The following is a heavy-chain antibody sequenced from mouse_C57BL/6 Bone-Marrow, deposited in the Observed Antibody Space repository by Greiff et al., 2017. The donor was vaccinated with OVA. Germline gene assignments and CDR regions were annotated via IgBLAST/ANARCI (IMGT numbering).Heavy chain of an antibody. D-gene: IGHD1-1*01. J-gene: IGHJ3*01. CDR3: ASYYGSSPFAY. CDR1: GFTFSSYA. CDR2: ISDGGSYT. V-gene: IGHV5-4*01. Sequence: VQLQQSGGGLVKPGGSLKLSCAASGFTFSSYAMSWVRQTPEKRLEWVATISDGGSYTYYPDNVKGRFTISRDNAKNNLYLQMSHLKSEDTAMDYCASYYGSSPFAYWGQGTLVTVSA.